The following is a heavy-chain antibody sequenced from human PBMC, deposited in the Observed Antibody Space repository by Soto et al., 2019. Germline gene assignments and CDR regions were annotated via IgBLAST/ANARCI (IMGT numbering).Heavy chain of an antibody. Sequence: ASVKVSCKASGYTFTSYGISWVRQAPGQGLEWMGWISAYNGNTNYAQKLQGRVTMTTDTSTSTAYMELRSLRSDDTAVYYCARGTVVVVAATPLDYWGQGTLVTVS. D-gene: IGHD2-15*01. V-gene: IGHV1-18*01. CDR2: ISAYNGNT. J-gene: IGHJ4*02. CDR3: ARGTVVVVAATPLDY. CDR1: GYTFTSYG.